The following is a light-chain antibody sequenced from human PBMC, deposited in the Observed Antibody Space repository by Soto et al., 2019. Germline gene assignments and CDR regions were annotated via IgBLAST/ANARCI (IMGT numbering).Light chain of an antibody. Sequence: DIQMTQSPSSLSASVGDRVTITGRASQSSSSYLNWYQQKPGKAPKLLIYAASSLQSGVPSRFSGSGSGTDFTLTISSLQPEDFATYYCQQRYSTPWTFGQGTKVEIK. CDR2: AAS. CDR3: QQRYSTPWT. CDR1: QSSSSY. V-gene: IGKV1-39*01. J-gene: IGKJ1*01.